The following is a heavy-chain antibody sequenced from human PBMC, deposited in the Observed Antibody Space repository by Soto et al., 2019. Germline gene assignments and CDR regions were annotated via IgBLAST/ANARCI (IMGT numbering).Heavy chain of an antibody. Sequence: TGGSLRLSCAASGFTFDDYAMHWVRQAPGKGLEWVSGISWNSGSIGYADSVKGRFTISRDNAKNSLYLQMNSLRAEDTALYYCARARGSAWYYFDYWGQGT. CDR3: ARARGSAWYYFDY. J-gene: IGHJ4*02. D-gene: IGHD3-10*01. V-gene: IGHV3-9*01. CDR2: ISWNSGSI. CDR1: GFTFDDYA.